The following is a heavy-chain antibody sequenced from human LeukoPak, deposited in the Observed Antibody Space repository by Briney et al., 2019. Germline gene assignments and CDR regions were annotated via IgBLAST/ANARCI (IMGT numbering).Heavy chain of an antibody. Sequence: PSETLSLTCTVSGASISSYYWSWIRQPPGKGLEWIGYIYYSGSTHYNPSLRSRVTMSVDTSKNQFSLRLTSVTAADKALYYCASGPYPAAGTDHQFDYWGQGTLVTVSS. CDR3: ASGPYPAAGTDHQFDY. J-gene: IGHJ4*02. CDR2: IYYSGST. V-gene: IGHV4-59*01. CDR1: GASISSYY. D-gene: IGHD6-13*01.